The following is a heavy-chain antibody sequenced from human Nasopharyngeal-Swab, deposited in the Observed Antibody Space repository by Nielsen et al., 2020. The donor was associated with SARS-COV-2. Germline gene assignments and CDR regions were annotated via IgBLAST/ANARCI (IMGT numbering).Heavy chain of an antibody. V-gene: IGHV3-74*01. CDR2: INSDGSST. J-gene: IGHJ4*02. Sequence: GGSLRLSCAASGFTFRNYWMHWVRQDPGKGLMWVSRINSDGSSTSYADSVKGRFTVSRDNARNTLYLQLNSLRDGDTAMYFCVRGPAGNSFGLFDYWGQGTLVTVSS. CDR3: VRGPAGNSFGLFDY. CDR1: GFTFRNYW. D-gene: IGHD3-3*01.